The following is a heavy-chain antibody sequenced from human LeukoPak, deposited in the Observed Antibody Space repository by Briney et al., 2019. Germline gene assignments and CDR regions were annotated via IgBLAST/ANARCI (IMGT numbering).Heavy chain of an antibody. CDR1: GFTFSRNG. J-gene: IGHJ4*02. Sequence: GGSLRLSCAASGFTFSRNGMTWVRQAPGKGLEWVSAISGSGGSTYYADSVKGRFTISRDNSKNTLYLQMNSLRAEDTAVYYCAKSPQVVTAIIDYWGQGTLVTVSS. D-gene: IGHD2-21*02. CDR2: ISGSGGST. CDR3: AKSPQVVTAIIDY. V-gene: IGHV3-23*01.